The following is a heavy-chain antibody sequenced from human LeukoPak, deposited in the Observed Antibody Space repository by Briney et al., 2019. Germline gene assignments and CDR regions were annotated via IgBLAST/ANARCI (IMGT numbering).Heavy chain of an antibody. V-gene: IGHV1-3*04. J-gene: IGHJ4*02. Sequence: ASVKVSCKASGYTFDSFAIHWVRQVPGQRLEWMGWINTGRGDTQYSQKFQGRITFTRDTSASTVHMELSTLISEDTALYYCARVRARIHLGKLFIGGFDYWGQGTLLTVSS. CDR3: ARVRARIHLGKLFIGGFDY. D-gene: IGHD3-10*01. CDR1: GYTFDSFA. CDR2: INTGRGDT.